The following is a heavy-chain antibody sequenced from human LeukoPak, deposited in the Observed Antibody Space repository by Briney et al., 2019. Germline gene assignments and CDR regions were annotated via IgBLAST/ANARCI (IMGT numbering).Heavy chain of an antibody. CDR2: IYYSGST. J-gene: IGHJ4*02. CDR1: GGSISSYY. D-gene: IGHD5-18*01. Sequence: SETLSLTCTVSGGSISSYYWSWIRQPPGKGLEWIGYIYYSGSTNYNPSLKSRVTISVDTSKNQFSLKLSSVTAADTAVYYCARSSLIQLWSFDYWGQGTLVTVSS. CDR3: ARSSLIQLWSFDY. V-gene: IGHV4-59*01.